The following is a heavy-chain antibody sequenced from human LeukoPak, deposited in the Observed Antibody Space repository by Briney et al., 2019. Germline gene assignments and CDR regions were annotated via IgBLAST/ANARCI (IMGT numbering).Heavy chain of an antibody. D-gene: IGHD5-12*01. V-gene: IGHV1-69*13. Sequence: SVKVSCQASGGTFSSYAISWVRQAPGQGLEWMGGIIPIFGTANYAQKFQGRVTITADESTSTAYMELNSLRSEDTAVYYCAREVEWLRDAFLWGQGTLVTVSS. CDR2: IIPIFGTA. CDR3: AREVEWLRDAFL. J-gene: IGHJ4*02. CDR1: GGTFSSYA.